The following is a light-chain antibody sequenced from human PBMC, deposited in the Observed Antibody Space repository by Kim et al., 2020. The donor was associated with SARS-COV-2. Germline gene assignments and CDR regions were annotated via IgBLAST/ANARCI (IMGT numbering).Light chain of an antibody. CDR3: SSYTSSSTLV. J-gene: IGLJ2*01. Sequence: GQSITIPCTGTSSDVVGYNYVSWYQQHPGKAPQLMIYDVSNRPSGVSNRFSGSKSGNTASLTISGLQAEDEADYYCSSYTSSSTLVFGGGTQLTVL. CDR1: SSDVVGYNY. CDR2: DVS. V-gene: IGLV2-14*03.